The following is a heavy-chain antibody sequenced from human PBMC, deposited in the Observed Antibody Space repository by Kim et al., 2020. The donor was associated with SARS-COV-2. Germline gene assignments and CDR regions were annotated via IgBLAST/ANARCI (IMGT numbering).Heavy chain of an antibody. Sequence: SETLSLTCAVYGGSFSGYYWSWIRQPPGKGLEWIGEINNSGSTNYNPSLKSRVTISVDTSKNQFSLKLSSVTAADTAVYYCARGPRKGHPLLNYWGQGTLVTVSS. CDR2: INNSGST. CDR1: GGSFSGYY. V-gene: IGHV4-34*01. J-gene: IGHJ4*02. CDR3: ARGPRKGHPLLNY.